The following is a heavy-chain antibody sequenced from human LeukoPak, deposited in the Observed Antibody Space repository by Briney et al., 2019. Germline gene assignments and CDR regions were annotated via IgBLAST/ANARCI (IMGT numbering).Heavy chain of an antibody. J-gene: IGHJ5*02. D-gene: IGHD2-2*01. Sequence: SETLSLTCAVYGGSFSGYYWSWIRQPPGKGLEWIGEINHSGSTNYNSSLKSRVTISVDTSKNQFSLKLSSVTAADTAVYYCARLDIVVVPAAMSIAGGRWNWFDPWGQGTLVTVSS. CDR1: GGSFSGYY. CDR2: INHSGST. V-gene: IGHV4-34*01. CDR3: ARLDIVVVPAAMSIAGGRWNWFDP.